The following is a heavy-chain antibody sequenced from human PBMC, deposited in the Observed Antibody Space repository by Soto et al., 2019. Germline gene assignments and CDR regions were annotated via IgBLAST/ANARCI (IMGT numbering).Heavy chain of an antibody. CDR1: GVPFSSYA. J-gene: IGHJ4*02. Sequence: GGSLRLSCAASGVPFSSYAMSWVRQAPGKGLEWVSAISGSGGSTYYADSVKGRFTISRDNSKNTLYLQMNSLRAEDTAVYYCAKENGYSSSWFEFDYWGQGTLVTVSS. D-gene: IGHD6-13*01. CDR2: ISGSGGST. CDR3: AKENGYSSSWFEFDY. V-gene: IGHV3-23*01.